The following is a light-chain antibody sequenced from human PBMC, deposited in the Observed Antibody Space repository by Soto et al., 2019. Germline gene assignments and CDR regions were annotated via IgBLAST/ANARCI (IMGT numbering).Light chain of an antibody. CDR2: DVI. CDR1: SSDIGGNNF. V-gene: IGLV2-8*01. Sequence: QSALTQPPSASGSPGQSVTISCTGTSSDIGGNNFVSWYQHHPGKAPKLMLYDVIKRPSGVPARYSGSKSSITASLTVSGLPAEDEADYYCSSYGGSNNLVVFGGGTKVTVL. CDR3: SSYGGSNNLVV. J-gene: IGLJ2*01.